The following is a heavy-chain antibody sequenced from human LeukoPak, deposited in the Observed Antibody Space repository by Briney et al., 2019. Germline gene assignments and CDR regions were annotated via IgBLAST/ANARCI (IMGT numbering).Heavy chain of an antibody. Sequence: GGSLRLSCAASGFTFSSYAMSWVRQAPGKGLEWGSAISGSGGSTYYADSVKGRFTISRDNSKNTLYLQMNSLRAEDTAEYYCAKGPERRLVRECYFDYWGQGTLVTVSS. V-gene: IGHV3-23*01. D-gene: IGHD6-19*01. J-gene: IGHJ4*02. CDR1: GFTFSSYA. CDR3: AKGPERRLVRECYFDY. CDR2: ISGSGGST.